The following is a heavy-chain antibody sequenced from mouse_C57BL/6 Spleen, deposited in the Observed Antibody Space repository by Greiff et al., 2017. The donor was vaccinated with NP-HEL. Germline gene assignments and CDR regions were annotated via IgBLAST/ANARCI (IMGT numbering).Heavy chain of an antibody. J-gene: IGHJ1*03. CDR2: IDPSDSYT. CDR3: ARFFMTTAVEGYFDV. D-gene: IGHD1-1*01. V-gene: IGHV1-50*01. Sequence: QVQLQQPGAELVKPGASVKLSCKASGYTFTSYWMQWVKQRPGQGLEWIGEIDPSDSYTNYNQKFKGKATLTVDTSSSTAYMQLSSLTSEDSAVYYCARFFMTTAVEGYFDVWGTGTTVTVSS. CDR1: GYTFTSYW.